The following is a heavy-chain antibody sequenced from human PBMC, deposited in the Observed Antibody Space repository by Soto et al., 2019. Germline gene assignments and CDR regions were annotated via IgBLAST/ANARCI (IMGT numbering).Heavy chain of an antibody. J-gene: IGHJ6*03. CDR3: ARDSPDYYYYMDV. CDR2: ISSSSSYI. V-gene: IGHV3-21*01. Sequence: GGSLRLSYAASGFTFSSYSMNWVRQAPGKGLEWVSSISSSSSYIYYADSVKGRFTISRDNAKNSLYLQMNSLRAEDTAVYYCARDSPDYYYYMDVWGKGTTVTVSS. CDR1: GFTFSSYS.